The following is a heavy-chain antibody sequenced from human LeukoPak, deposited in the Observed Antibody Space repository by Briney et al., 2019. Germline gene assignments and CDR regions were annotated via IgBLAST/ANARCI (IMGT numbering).Heavy chain of an antibody. CDR1: GFTFSSYA. V-gene: IGHV3-15*01. CDR3: TTNIYDFWSGYQTVFDY. CDR2: IKSKTDGGTT. J-gene: IGHJ4*02. D-gene: IGHD3-3*01. Sequence: GGSLRLSCAASGFTFSSYAMSWVRQAPGKGLEWVGRIKSKTDGGTTDYAAPVKGRFTISRDDSKNTLYLQMNSLKTEDTAVYYCTTNIYDFWSGYQTVFDYWGQGTLVTVSS.